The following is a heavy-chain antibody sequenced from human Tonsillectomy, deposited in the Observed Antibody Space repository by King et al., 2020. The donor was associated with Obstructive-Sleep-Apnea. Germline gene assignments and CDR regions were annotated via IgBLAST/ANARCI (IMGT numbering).Heavy chain of an antibody. D-gene: IGHD1-26*01. CDR2: INHSGTT. V-gene: IGHV4-34*01. CDR3: AVGPLDYNCAMDV. Sequence: VQLQQWGAGLLKPSETLSLTCAVYGGPFNGYYWSWIRQPPGKGLEWIGEINHSGTTNCNPSLKSRVTISVDTSKNQFSLRLTTVTAADTGVYDCAVGPLDYNCAMDVGGQGTTVTVSS. J-gene: IGHJ6*02. CDR1: GGPFNGYY.